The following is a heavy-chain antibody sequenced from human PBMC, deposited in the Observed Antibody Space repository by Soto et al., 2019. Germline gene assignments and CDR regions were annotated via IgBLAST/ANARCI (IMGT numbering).Heavy chain of an antibody. CDR2: IFPLTDIP. CDR3: ARGPLVVLNYFES. V-gene: IGHV1-69*02. J-gene: IGHJ4*02. Sequence: QVQLVQSGTEVKKPGSSVKVSCKASGGTFRNYPINWVRQAPGQGLEWMGSIFPLTDIPDYAQNFQARLTISADKSTRTAYMALSSLTSDDTAMYFCARGPLVVLNYFESWGQGTLVTVSS. CDR1: GGTFRNYP.